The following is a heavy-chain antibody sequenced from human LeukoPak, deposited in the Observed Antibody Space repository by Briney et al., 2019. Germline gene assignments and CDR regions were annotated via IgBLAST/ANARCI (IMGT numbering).Heavy chain of an antibody. CDR3: ARGSSGYHNT. CDR1: EFSVGSNY. Sequence: EGSLRLSSAASEFSVGSNYMTWVRQAPGKGLEWVSLIYSGGSTYYADSVKGRFTISRDNSKNTLYLQMNSLRAEDTAVYYCARGSSGYHNTGGQGTLVTVSS. D-gene: IGHD5-12*01. J-gene: IGHJ4*02. CDR2: IYSGGST. V-gene: IGHV3-66*01.